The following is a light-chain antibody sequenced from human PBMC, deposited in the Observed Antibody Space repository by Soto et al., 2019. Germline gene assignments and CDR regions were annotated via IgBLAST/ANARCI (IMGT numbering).Light chain of an antibody. CDR1: QSVSSY. CDR2: GAS. V-gene: IGKV3-20*01. CDR3: QLYGSSPPYT. Sequence: EIVLTQSPATLSLSPGERATLSCRASQSVSSYLAWYQQKPGQAPRLLIYGASSRATGIPDRFSGGGSGTDFTLTISRLEPEDFAVYYCQLYGSSPPYTFGQGTKLEIK. J-gene: IGKJ2*01.